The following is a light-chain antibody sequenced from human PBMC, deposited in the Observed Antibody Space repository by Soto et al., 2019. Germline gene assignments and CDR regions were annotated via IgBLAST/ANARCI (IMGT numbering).Light chain of an antibody. CDR3: QVSDSSTHVV. CDR1: NIGSKN. CDR2: RDY. J-gene: IGLJ2*01. V-gene: IGLV3-9*01. Sequence: SYELTQPLSVSVALGQTARITCGGNNIGSKNVHWYQQKPGQAPVLVIYRDYNRPSGIPERFSGSNSVNTATLSISRAQAGDQADYYCQVSDSSTHVVFGGGTKVTVL.